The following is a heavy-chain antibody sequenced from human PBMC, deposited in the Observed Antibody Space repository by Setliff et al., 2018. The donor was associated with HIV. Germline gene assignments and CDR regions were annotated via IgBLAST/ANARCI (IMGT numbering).Heavy chain of an antibody. CDR2: SIPSLGTA. CDR3: AGAHFFRDRNLPQRYYYYMDV. D-gene: IGHD3-10*01. V-gene: IGHV1-69*13. J-gene: IGHJ6*03. CDR1: GDTFTGYT. Sequence: ASVKVSCKSSGDTFTGYTITWVRQAPGQGLEWMGGSIPSLGTANYAQRFKGRVAFTADASTSTVYMELSSLRVEDTALYYCAGAHFFRDRNLPQRYYYYMDVWGKGTTVTVSS.